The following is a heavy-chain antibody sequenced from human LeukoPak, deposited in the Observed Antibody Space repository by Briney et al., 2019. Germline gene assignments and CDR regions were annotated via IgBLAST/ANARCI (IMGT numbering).Heavy chain of an antibody. Sequence: ASVKVSCKASGYTFTSYYMHWVRQAPGQGLEWMGIINPSGGSTSYAQKFQGRVTMTRDMSTSTVYMELSSLGSEDTAVYYCARRSNVGAIPFDYWGQGTLVTVSS. V-gene: IGHV1-46*01. CDR1: GYTFTSYY. J-gene: IGHJ4*02. D-gene: IGHD1-26*01. CDR3: ARRSNVGAIPFDY. CDR2: INPSGGST.